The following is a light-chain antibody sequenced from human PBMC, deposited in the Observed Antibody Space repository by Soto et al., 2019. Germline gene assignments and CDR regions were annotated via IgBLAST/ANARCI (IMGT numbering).Light chain of an antibody. CDR2: DAS. Sequence: DIQMTQSPSSLSASVGDRVTITCQASQGIANYLNWYQQKPGEAPKLLIYDASNLETGVPSRFSGSGSGTDFTFTISSLQPEDIATYYCQQYDNLPPLTFGGGTKVEIK. CDR1: QGIANY. J-gene: IGKJ4*01. CDR3: QQYDNLPPLT. V-gene: IGKV1-33*01.